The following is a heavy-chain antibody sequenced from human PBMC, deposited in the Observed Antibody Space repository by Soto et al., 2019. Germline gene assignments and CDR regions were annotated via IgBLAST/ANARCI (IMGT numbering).Heavy chain of an antibody. D-gene: IGHD2-2*01. CDR3: ARDCSSTSCYAYP. Sequence: GASVKVSCKASGGTFSIYTISWVRQAPGQGLEWMGRIIPILGIANYAQKFQGRVMITADKSTSTAYMELSSLRSEDTAVYYCARDCSSTSCYAYPWGQGTLVTVSS. V-gene: IGHV1-69*04. CDR1: GGTFSIYT. CDR2: IIPILGIA. J-gene: IGHJ5*02.